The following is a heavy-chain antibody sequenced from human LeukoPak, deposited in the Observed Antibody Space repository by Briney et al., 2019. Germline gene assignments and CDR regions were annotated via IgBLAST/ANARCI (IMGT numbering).Heavy chain of an antibody. D-gene: IGHD4-17*01. CDR1: GFTFSIYN. V-gene: IGHV3-21*01. CDR2: ISSSSSYI. Sequence: PGGSLRLSCAASGFTFSIYNMNWVRQAPGKGLEWVSSISSSSSYIYYADSVKGRLTISRDNAKNSLYLQMNSLRAEDTAVYYCARLTTTVTTPFDYWGQGTLVTVSS. J-gene: IGHJ4*02. CDR3: ARLTTTVTTPFDY.